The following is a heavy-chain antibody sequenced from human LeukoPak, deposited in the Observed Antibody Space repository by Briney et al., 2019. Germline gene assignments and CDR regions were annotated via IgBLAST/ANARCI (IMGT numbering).Heavy chain of an antibody. CDR2: IYYSGST. V-gene: IGHV4-59*07. Sequence: SDTLSLTCTVSGGSISSYYWSWIRQPPGKGLEWIGYIYYSGSTNYNPSLKSRVTISVDTSKNQFSLKLSSVTAADTAVYYCAGRDYYDSSGYHDAFDIWGQGTMVTVSS. D-gene: IGHD3-22*01. CDR3: AGRDYYDSSGYHDAFDI. J-gene: IGHJ3*02. CDR1: GGSISSYY.